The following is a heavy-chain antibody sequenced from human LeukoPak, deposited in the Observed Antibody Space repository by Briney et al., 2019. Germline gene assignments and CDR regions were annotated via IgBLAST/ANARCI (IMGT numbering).Heavy chain of an antibody. CDR3: AKEGDSSSWYPSWDY. J-gene: IGHJ4*02. CDR2: IRNDGSII. Sequence: GGSLRLSCAASGFTFSSYGMHWIRQAPGKGLEWVAFIRNDGSIIYNADSVKGRFTISRDNSKNTLYLQMNSLRAEDTAVYYCAKEGDSSSWYPSWDYWGQGTLVTVSS. D-gene: IGHD6-13*01. CDR1: GFTFSSYG. V-gene: IGHV3-30*02.